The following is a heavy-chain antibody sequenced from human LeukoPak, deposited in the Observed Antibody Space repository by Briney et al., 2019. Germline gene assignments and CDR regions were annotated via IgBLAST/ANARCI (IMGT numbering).Heavy chain of an antibody. CDR1: GGSISSYY. Sequence: SETLSLTCTVSGGSISSYYWSWIRQPPGKGLEWIGYIYCSGSTNYNPSLKSRVTISVDTSKNQFSLKLSSVTAADTAVYYCARGAPLSGYCSGGSCYSNWFDPWGQGTLVTVSS. CDR3: ARGAPLSGYCSGGSCYSNWFDP. J-gene: IGHJ5*02. D-gene: IGHD2-15*01. CDR2: IYCSGST. V-gene: IGHV4-59*01.